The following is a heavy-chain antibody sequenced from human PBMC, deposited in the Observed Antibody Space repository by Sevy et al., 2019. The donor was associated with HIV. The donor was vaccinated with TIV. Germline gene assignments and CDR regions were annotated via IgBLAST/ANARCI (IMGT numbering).Heavy chain of an antibody. J-gene: IGHJ4*02. V-gene: IGHV3-23*01. D-gene: IGHD2-2*01. CDR2: FSFGCGKI. CDR3: AREGCSKPHDY. Sequence: QLGGSLRLSCAASGVTFSSYAMSWVRQAPGKGLEWVSTFSFGCGKINYADSVKGRFTISRDNSKNTLYLQMNSLRAEDTAVYYCAREGCSKPHDYWGQGTLVTVSS. CDR1: GVTFSSYA.